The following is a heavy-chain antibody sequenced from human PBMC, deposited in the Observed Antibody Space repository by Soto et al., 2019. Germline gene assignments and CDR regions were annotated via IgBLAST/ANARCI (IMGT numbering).Heavy chain of an antibody. CDR3: AREEWELTGYYGMDV. CDR1: GFTFSSYG. CDR2: IWYDGSNK. V-gene: IGHV3-33*01. Sequence: PGGSLRLSCAASGFTFSSYGMHWVRQAPGKGLEWVAVIWYDGSNKYYADSVKGRFTISRDNSKNTLYLQMNSLRAEDTAVYYCAREEWELTGYYGMDVWGQGTTVTVSS. J-gene: IGHJ6*02. D-gene: IGHD1-26*01.